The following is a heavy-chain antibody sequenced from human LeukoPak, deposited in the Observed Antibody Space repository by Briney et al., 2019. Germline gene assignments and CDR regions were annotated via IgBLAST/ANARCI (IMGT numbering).Heavy chain of an antibody. CDR2: ISYDGSNK. J-gene: IGHJ4*02. V-gene: IGHV3-30-3*01. CDR3: AKDRSSSSLWSDY. CDR1: GFTFSSYA. D-gene: IGHD6-6*01. Sequence: GGSLRLSCAASGFTFSSYAMHWVRQAPGKGLEWVAVISYDGSNKYYADSVKGRFTISRDNSKNTLYLQMNSLRAEDTAVYYCAKDRSSSSLWSDYWGQGTLVTVSS.